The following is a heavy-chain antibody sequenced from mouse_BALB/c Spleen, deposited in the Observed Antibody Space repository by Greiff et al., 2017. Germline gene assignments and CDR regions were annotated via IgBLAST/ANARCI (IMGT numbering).Heavy chain of an antibody. D-gene: IGHD1-2*01. J-gene: IGHJ1*01. CDR3: ARSRGFTTATFSYWYFDV. CDR1: GYTFTNYW. Sequence: VQLKQSGAELVRPGTSVKISCKASGYTFTNYWLGWVKQRPGHGLEWIGDIYPGGGYTNYNEKFKGKATLTADTSSSTAYMQLSSLTSEDSAVYFCARSRGFTTATFSYWYFDVWGAGTTVTVSS. V-gene: IGHV1-63*02. CDR2: IYPGGGYT.